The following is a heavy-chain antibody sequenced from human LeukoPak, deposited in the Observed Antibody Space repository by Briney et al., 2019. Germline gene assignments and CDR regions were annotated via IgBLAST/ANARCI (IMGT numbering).Heavy chain of an antibody. D-gene: IGHD3-10*02. CDR3: AELGITMIGGV. J-gene: IGHJ6*04. CDR2: IWYDGINK. Sequence: PGGSLRPSCAASGLTFNSYAMHWVRQIPGKGLEWVAFIWYDGINKHYADSVKGRFTISRDNAKNSLYLQMNSLRAEDTAVYYCAELGITMIGGVWGKGTTVTISS. V-gene: IGHV3-33*03. CDR1: GLTFNSYA.